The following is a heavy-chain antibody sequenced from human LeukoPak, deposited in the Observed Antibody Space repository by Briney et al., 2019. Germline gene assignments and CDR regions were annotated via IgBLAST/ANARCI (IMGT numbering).Heavy chain of an antibody. CDR1: GFTLSTNA. CDR3: AKDLSDSRLYYYYYYGMDV. CDR2: ISGSGAST. D-gene: IGHD6-13*01. Sequence: GGSLRLSCLTSGFTLSTNAMSWVRQAPGKGLEWISGISGSGASTYYADSVKGRFTISRDDSRNTLYLQMNSLRAEDTAVYYCAKDLSDSRLYYYYYYGMDVWGQGTTVTVSS. J-gene: IGHJ6*02. V-gene: IGHV3-23*01.